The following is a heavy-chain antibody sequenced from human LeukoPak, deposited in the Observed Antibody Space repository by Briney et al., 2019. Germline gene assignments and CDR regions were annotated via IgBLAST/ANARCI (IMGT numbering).Heavy chain of an antibody. CDR2: IYSSGTT. J-gene: IGHJ3*02. CDR1: GGSISSYY. V-gene: IGHV4-59*12. Sequence: SETLSLTCTVSGGSISSYYWNWIRQPPGKGLEWIGYIYSSGTTNYNPSLRSRVSMSVDTSKNQFSLRLSSVTAADTAVYYCARGGNLEGIVGATDAFDIWGQGTMVTVSS. D-gene: IGHD1-26*01. CDR3: ARGGNLEGIVGATDAFDI.